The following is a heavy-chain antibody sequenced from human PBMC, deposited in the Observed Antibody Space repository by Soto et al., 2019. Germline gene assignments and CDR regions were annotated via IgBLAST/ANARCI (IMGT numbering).Heavy chain of an antibody. V-gene: IGHV1-69*01. CDR1: GGTFSSYA. J-gene: IGHJ5*02. Sequence: QVQLVQSGAEMNKPGSSVKVSCKASGGTFSSYAISWVRQAPGQELEWMGGIIPIFGTANYAQKFQGRVTITADESTSTAYMELSSLRSEDTAVYYCARITVLGGLGWFDPWGQGTLVTVSS. CDR2: IIPIFGTA. D-gene: IGHD1-20*01. CDR3: ARITVLGGLGWFDP.